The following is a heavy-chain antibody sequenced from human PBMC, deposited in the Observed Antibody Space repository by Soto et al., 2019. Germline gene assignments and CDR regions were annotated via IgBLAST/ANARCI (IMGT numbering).Heavy chain of an antibody. Sequence: GESLKISCKGSGYSFTSYWIGWVRQMPGKGLEWMGIIYPGDSDTRYSPSFQGQVTISADKSISTAYLQWSSLKASDTAMYYCATGQYSSGWLGGPSIDYWGQGTLVTVSS. D-gene: IGHD6-19*01. V-gene: IGHV5-51*01. CDR1: GYSFTSYW. CDR3: ATGQYSSGWLGGPSIDY. J-gene: IGHJ4*02. CDR2: IYPGDSDT.